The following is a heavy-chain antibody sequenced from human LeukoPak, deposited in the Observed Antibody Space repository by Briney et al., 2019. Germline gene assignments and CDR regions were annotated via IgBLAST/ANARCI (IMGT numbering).Heavy chain of an antibody. CDR2: IRYDGRNK. Sequence: GGSLRLSCAASGFTFSSYGMHWVRQAPGKGLEWVAFIRYDGRNKYYADSVKDRFTISIDNSKNTLYLQMNSLRAEDTAVYYCAKADPSSSSDWGQGTLVTVSS. J-gene: IGHJ4*02. CDR1: GFTFSSYG. D-gene: IGHD6-6*01. CDR3: AKADPSSSSD. V-gene: IGHV3-30*02.